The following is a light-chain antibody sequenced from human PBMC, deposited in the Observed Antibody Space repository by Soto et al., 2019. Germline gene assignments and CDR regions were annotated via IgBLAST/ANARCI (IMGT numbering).Light chain of an antibody. Sequence: QSALTQPPSVSGAPGQTVIISCSGSSSNLGAPYDVNWFRQLPGTVPRLLIYGNTNRPSGVPDRFSGSKSGTSASLAIAGLQTEDEGDYYCQTYDSSLSGLYVFGTGTKVTVL. CDR2: GNT. V-gene: IGLV1-40*01. J-gene: IGLJ1*01. CDR3: QTYDSSLSGLYV. CDR1: SSNLGAPYD.